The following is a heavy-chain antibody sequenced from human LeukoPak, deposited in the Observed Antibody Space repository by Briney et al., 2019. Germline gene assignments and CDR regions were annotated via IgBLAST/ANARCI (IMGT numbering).Heavy chain of an antibody. V-gene: IGHV3-23*01. Sequence: GGSLRLSCAASGFTFTTYAMSWVRQAPGKGLEWVSGISGSGGSTYYADSVKGRFTISRDYSKNTLYPQMNSLRAEDTAVYYCAKDAGVDIVVAPAHGMDVWGQGTTATVSS. CDR2: ISGSGGST. D-gene: IGHD2-2*01. J-gene: IGHJ6*02. CDR1: GFTFTTYA. CDR3: AKDAGVDIVVAPAHGMDV.